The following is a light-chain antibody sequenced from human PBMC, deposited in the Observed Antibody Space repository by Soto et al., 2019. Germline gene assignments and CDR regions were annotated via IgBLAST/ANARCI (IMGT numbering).Light chain of an antibody. V-gene: IGKV4-1*01. J-gene: IGKJ1*01. Sequence: DIVMTQSPDSLAVSLGERATINCKSSQSILYSSNSKNYLAWYQQKPGHPPKLLIYWASTRESGVPDRFSGGGSGTDFTLTISSLQAEDVAVYYCQQYYSTPQTFGQGTKVEIK. CDR3: QQYYSTPQT. CDR2: WAS. CDR1: QSILYSSNSKNY.